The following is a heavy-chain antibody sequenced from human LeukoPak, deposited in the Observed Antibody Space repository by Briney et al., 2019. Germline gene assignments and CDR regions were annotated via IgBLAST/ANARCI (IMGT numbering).Heavy chain of an antibody. CDR3: ARERPPGDSSNWFLEGYFDI. CDR1: GGTFSSYA. V-gene: IGHV1-69*05. J-gene: IGHJ4*02. Sequence: RASVKVSCKASGGTFSSYAITLVRQAPGQGLEWMGRIIPIFGTANYAQKFQGRVTITTDESTSTAYMELSTLRSDDTAVYYCARERPPGDSSNWFLEGYFDIWGQGTLVTVSS. CDR2: IIPIFGTA. D-gene: IGHD6-13*01.